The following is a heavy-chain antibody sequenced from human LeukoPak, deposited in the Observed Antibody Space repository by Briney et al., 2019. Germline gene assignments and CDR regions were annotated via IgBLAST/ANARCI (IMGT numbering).Heavy chain of an antibody. CDR2: IKQDGSEK. J-gene: IGHJ4*02. CDR3: ARDRILMVFAPYFDY. V-gene: IGHV3-7*01. D-gene: IGHD2-8*01. Sequence: GGSLRLSCAASGFTFSRYWMSWVRQAPGKGLEWVANIKQDGSEKYYVGSVKGRFTISRDNAKNSLYLQMNSLRAEDTAVYYCARDRILMVFAPYFDYWGQGSLVTVSS. CDR1: GFTFSRYW.